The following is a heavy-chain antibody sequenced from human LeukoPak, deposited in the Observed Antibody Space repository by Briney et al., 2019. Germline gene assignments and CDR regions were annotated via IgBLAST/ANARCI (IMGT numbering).Heavy chain of an antibody. CDR2: ISWDGGIT. J-gene: IGHJ4*02. V-gene: IGHV3-43*01. CDR3: AKDRTGIAVAARGGTFDY. D-gene: IGHD6-19*01. Sequence: GGSLRLSCAASGFTFDDYTMYWVRKAPGKGLEWVSLISWDGGITYYADSVKGRFTISRDNSKNSLYLQMNSLRTEDTALYYCAKDRTGIAVAARGGTFDYWGQGTLVTVSS. CDR1: GFTFDDYT.